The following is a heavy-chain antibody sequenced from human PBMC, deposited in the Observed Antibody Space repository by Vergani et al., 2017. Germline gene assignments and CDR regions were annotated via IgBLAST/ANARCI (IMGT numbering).Heavy chain of an antibody. CDR1: GDSITNGGFT. J-gene: IGHJ6*04. D-gene: IGHD3-10*01. Sequence: QLQLQESGSGLVKPSQTLSLTCAVSGDSITNGGFTWNWIRQPPGKGPEWIGYIVPSGNSDYNPSLKNRVSIALDKSKNQFSLWVDTVTAADTAVYFCASAWLRALVGYYYDMDVWGKGKTVVVSS. CDR3: ASAWLRALVGYYYDMDV. CDR2: IVPSGNS. V-gene: IGHV4-30-2*01.